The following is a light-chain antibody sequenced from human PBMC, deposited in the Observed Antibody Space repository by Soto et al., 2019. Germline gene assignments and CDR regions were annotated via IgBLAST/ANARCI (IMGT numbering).Light chain of an antibody. CDR2: GAS. CDR3: QQYNNWLRGT. Sequence: ELVMTQSPDTLSVSPGERATLSCRASQSVSSNLAWYQQKPGQAPRLLIYGASTRATGIPARFSGSGSGTEFTLTISSLQSEDFAVYYCQQYNNWLRGTFGQETKVDIK. J-gene: IGKJ1*01. CDR1: QSVSSN. V-gene: IGKV3-15*01.